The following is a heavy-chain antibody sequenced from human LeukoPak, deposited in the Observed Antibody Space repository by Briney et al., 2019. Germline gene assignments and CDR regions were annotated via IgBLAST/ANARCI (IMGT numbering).Heavy chain of an antibody. CDR2: IIPILGIA. CDR3: AAVVRGANDY. D-gene: IGHD3-10*01. CDR1: GYTFTGYY. Sequence: SVKVSCKASGYTFTGYYMHWVRQAPGQGLEWMGRIIPILGIANYAQKFQGRVTITADKSTSTAYMELSSLRSEDTAVYYCAAVVRGANDYWGQGTLVTVSS. V-gene: IGHV1-69*02. J-gene: IGHJ4*02.